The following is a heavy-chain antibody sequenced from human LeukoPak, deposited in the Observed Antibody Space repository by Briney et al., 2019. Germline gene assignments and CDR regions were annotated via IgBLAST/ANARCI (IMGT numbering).Heavy chain of an antibody. CDR1: GFTFSSYS. V-gene: IGHV3-21*01. CDR2: ISSSSSYI. CDR3: ARAGGSYAFDY. D-gene: IGHD1-26*01. Sequence: GGSLRLSCAASGFTFSSYSMSWVRQAPGKGLEWVASISSSSSYIYYADSVKGRFTISRDNAKNSLYLQMNSLRAEDTAVYYCARAGGSYAFDYGGQGPLVTVSA. J-gene: IGHJ4*02.